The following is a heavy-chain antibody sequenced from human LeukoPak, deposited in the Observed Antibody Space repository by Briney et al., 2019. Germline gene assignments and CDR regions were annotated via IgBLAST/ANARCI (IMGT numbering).Heavy chain of an antibody. CDR2: ISYDGSNK. Sequence: AGGSLRLSCAASGFTFTNYGIHWVRQAPGKGLEWVAVISYDGSNKYYADSVKGRFTISRDNAKNSLYLQMNSLRAEDTALYYCARFGATADDYWGQGTLVTVSS. V-gene: IGHV3-30*03. J-gene: IGHJ4*02. CDR3: ARFGATADDY. D-gene: IGHD1-26*01. CDR1: GFTFTNYG.